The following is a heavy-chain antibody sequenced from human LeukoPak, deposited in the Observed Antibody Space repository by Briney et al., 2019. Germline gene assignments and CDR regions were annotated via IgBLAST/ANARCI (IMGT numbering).Heavy chain of an antibody. CDR3: ARIHMTTVTTSLDWYFDL. J-gene: IGHJ2*01. Sequence: ASVKVSCKASGYTFTSYYMHWVRQAPGQGLEWMGIINPSGGSTSYAQKFQGRVTMTRDTSTSTVYMELSSLRSEDTAVYYCARIHMTTVTTSLDWYFDLWGRGTLVTVSS. D-gene: IGHD4-17*01. CDR1: GYTFTSYY. V-gene: IGHV1-46*01. CDR2: INPSGGST.